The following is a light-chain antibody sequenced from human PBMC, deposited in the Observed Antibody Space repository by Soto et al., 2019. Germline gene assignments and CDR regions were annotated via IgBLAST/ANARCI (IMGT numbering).Light chain of an antibody. CDR1: QSISRW. J-gene: IGKJ1*01. Sequence: GERVTLTCRASQSISRWLAGYQQKPGTAPELLIYEASSLERGGPSRFSGSGSGTEFTLTISSLQPDDFATYTCQQYSVDSRTFGQGTKVDIK. CDR3: QQYSVDSRT. CDR2: EAS. V-gene: IGKV1-5*01.